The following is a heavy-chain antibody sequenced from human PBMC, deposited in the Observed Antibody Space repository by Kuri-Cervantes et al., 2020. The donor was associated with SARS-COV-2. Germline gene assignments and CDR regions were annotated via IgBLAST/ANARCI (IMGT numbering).Heavy chain of an antibody. CDR3: ARQIRSIISIFGGVITRHWFDP. CDR2: IYYSGST. Sequence: ESPKISGTVTGGSISSSSYYWGWIRQPPGKGLEWIGSIYYSGSTYYNPSLKSRVTITVATSKNQFSLKLCSVPAADTAVYYGARQIRSIISIFGGVITRHWFDPWGQGTLVTVSS. V-gene: IGHV4-39*01. CDR1: GGSISSSSYY. J-gene: IGHJ5*02. D-gene: IGHD3-3*01.